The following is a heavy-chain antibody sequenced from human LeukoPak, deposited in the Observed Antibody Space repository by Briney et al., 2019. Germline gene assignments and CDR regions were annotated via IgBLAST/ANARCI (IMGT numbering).Heavy chain of an antibody. D-gene: IGHD6-13*01. CDR1: GFTVSSNY. V-gene: IGHV3-66*01. CDR2: IYSGGST. Sequence: GGSLRLSCAASGFTVSSNYMSWVRQAPGKGLEWVTVIYSGGSTYYADSVKGRFTISRDNSKNTLYLQMNSLRAEDTAVYYCARSKGWAAAGGSLDYWGQGTLVTVSS. CDR3: ARSKGWAAAGGSLDY. J-gene: IGHJ4*02.